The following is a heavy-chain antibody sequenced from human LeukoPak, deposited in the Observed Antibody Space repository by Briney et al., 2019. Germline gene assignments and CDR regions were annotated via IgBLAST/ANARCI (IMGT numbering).Heavy chain of an antibody. CDR1: GFTFSKYC. Sequence: SGGSLRLSCAASGFTFSKYCMSWVRQAPGKGLEWVVNIKQDGSEKYYVDSGKGRFTISKDNAKNSLYLQMNSLRAEDTAVYYCARASPERGYSYGPLDNYFDYWGQGTLVTVSS. CDR2: IKQDGSEK. J-gene: IGHJ4*02. CDR3: ARASPERGYSYGPLDNYFDY. V-gene: IGHV3-7*01. D-gene: IGHD5-18*01.